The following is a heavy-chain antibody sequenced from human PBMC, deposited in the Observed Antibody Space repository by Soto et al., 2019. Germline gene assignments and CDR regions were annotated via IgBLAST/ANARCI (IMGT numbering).Heavy chain of an antibody. Sequence: SETLSLTCTVSGVSISSGGYYWSWIRQHPGKGLEWIGYIYYSGSTYYNPSLKSRVTISVDTSKNQFSLKLSSVTAADTAVYYCAREISHDYVSHTPYYFDYWGQGTLVTVSS. J-gene: IGHJ4*02. V-gene: IGHV4-31*03. CDR1: GVSISSGGYY. D-gene: IGHD3-16*01. CDR2: IYYSGST. CDR3: AREISHDYVSHTPYYFDY.